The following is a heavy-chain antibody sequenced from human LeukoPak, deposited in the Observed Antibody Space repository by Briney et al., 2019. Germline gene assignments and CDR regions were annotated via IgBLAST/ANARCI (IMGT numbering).Heavy chain of an antibody. Sequence: PSETLSLTCAVYRGSFRGYYYSWIRQPPGKGLEWIGEINHSGSTNYNPSLKSRVTISVDTSKNQFSLKLSSVTAADTAVYYCARLEIPSGMDVWGQGTTVTVSS. D-gene: IGHD5-24*01. CDR1: RGSFRGYY. J-gene: IGHJ6*02. CDR3: ARLEIPSGMDV. CDR2: INHSGST. V-gene: IGHV4-34*01.